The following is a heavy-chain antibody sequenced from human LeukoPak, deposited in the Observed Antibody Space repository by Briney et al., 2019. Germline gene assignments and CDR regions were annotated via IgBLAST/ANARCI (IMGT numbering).Heavy chain of an antibody. CDR2: ISGSGGST. V-gene: IGHV3-23*01. CDR3: ALGYCSSCYTGPPMDV. Sequence: GGSLRLSCAASGFTFSTYDMTWVRQAPGKGLEWVSVISGSGGSTYYADSVKGRFTISRDNSKNTLYLQMNSLRAEDTAVYYCALGYCSSCYTGPPMDVWGKGTTVTVSS. J-gene: IGHJ6*04. CDR1: GFTFSTYD. D-gene: IGHD2-2*02.